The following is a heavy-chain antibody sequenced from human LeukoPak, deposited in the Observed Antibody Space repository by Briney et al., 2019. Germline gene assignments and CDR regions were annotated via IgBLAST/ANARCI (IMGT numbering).Heavy chain of an antibody. D-gene: IGHD4-17*01. CDR3: ATDYGDYVNPNWFDP. CDR2: ISASNGNA. V-gene: IGHV1-18*01. CDR1: GYTFTSYG. J-gene: IGHJ5*02. Sequence: ASVKVSCKASGYTFTSYGISWVRQAPGQGLEWVGWISASNGNANYAQKLQGRVTMTTDTSTSTAYMELRSLRSDDTAVYYCATDYGDYVNPNWFDPWGQGTLVTVSS.